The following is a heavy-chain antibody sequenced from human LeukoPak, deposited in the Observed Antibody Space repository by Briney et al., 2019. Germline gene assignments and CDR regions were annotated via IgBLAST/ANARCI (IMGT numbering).Heavy chain of an antibody. CDR1: GFTFSSYG. J-gene: IGHJ2*01. V-gene: IGHV3-30*18. CDR3: AKSKQQLVRYFDL. Sequence: PGRSLRLSCAASGFTFSSYGMHWVRQAPGKGLEWVEVISYDGSNKYYADSVKGRFIISRDNSKNTLYLQMNSLRAEDTAVYYCAKSKQQLVRYFDLWGRGTLVTVSS. CDR2: ISYDGSNK. D-gene: IGHD6-13*01.